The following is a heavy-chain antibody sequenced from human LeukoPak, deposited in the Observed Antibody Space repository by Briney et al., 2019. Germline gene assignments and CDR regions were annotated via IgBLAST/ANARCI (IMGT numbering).Heavy chain of an antibody. CDR1: GYTFTDYY. J-gene: IGHJ5*02. V-gene: IGHV1-2*02. CDR3: ARGTNWYDA. Sequence: ASVKVSCKASGYTFTDYYMHWVRQAPGQGLEWMGWINPNSGGTNFAQKFRGRVTMTTDTSISTAYMELSRLRSDDTAVYYCARGTNWYDAWGQGTLVTVSS. CDR2: INPNSGGT.